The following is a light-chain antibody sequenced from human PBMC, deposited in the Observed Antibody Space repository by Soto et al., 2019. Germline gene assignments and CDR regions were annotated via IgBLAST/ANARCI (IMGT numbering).Light chain of an antibody. Sequence: EFALTQSPATLSLSPGERATLSCRASQSVRSSLAWYQQKPGQAPRLLIYDASNRATGIPARFSGSGSGTDFPLTISSLEPEDFAVYYCQQRSSWLLTFGGGTKVEIK. CDR2: DAS. CDR1: QSVRSS. J-gene: IGKJ4*01. CDR3: QQRSSWLLT. V-gene: IGKV3-11*01.